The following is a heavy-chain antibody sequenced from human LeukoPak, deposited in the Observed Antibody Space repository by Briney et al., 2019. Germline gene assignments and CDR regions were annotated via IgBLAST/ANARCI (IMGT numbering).Heavy chain of an antibody. CDR3: AREAGD. CDR2: INIYNDNT. D-gene: IGHD3-10*01. J-gene: IGHJ4*02. V-gene: IGHV1-18*01. CDR1: GYTFTNYG. Sequence: ASVKVSCKASGYTFTNYGISWVRQAPGQGLEWMGWINIYNDNTNYAQKFQGRVTMTTDTSTNTAYMDLRNLRSEDTAVYYCAREAGDWGQGTLVTVSS.